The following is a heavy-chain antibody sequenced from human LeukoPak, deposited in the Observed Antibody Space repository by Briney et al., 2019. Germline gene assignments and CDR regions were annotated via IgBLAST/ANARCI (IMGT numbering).Heavy chain of an antibody. CDR2: ISGSGGST. Sequence: GGSLRLSCGASGFTFTSYAMSWVRQAPGKGLEWVSGISGSGGSTYYAESVKGRFTISRDISNNTLYLQMNSLRAEDTAVYYCAKGGIYYYDISGHFFDYWGQGTLVTVSS. CDR3: AKGGIYYYDISGHFFDY. D-gene: IGHD3-22*01. V-gene: IGHV3-23*01. CDR1: GFTFTSYA. J-gene: IGHJ4*02.